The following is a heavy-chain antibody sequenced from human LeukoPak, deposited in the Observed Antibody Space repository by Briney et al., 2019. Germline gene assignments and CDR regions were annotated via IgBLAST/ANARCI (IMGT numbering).Heavy chain of an antibody. D-gene: IGHD5-12*01. CDR2: ISWNSGSI. V-gene: IGHV3-9*01. CDR1: GFTFDDYA. J-gene: IGHJ4*02. Sequence: PGGSLRLSCAASGFTFDDYAMHWVRQALGKGLEWVSGISWNSGSIGYADSVKGRFTISRDNAKNSLYLQMNSLRAEDTALYYCAKDTEGLNRGSLDYWGQGTLVTVSS. CDR3: AKDTEGLNRGSLDY.